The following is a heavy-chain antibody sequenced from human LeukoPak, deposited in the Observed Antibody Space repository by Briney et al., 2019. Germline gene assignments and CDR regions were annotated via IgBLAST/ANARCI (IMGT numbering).Heavy chain of an antibody. CDR3: AIGARSYSTCPLHIGEF. J-gene: IGHJ4*02. V-gene: IGHV3-30*02. Sequence: GGSLRLSCEVSGIIFNNFGMHWVRQAPGKGLEWVAFIRYDGSDYFYADSVKGRFTISRDNSKDTVYVQMTSLRPEDTAVYYCAIGARSYSTCPLHIGEFWGRGTPVTVSS. D-gene: IGHD4/OR15-4a*01. CDR1: GIIFNNFG. CDR2: IRYDGSDY.